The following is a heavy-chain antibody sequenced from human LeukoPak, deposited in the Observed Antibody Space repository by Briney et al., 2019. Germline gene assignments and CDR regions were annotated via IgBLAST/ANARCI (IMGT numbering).Heavy chain of an antibody. CDR1: GGSFSGYY. Sequence: SETLSLTCAVYGGSFSGYYWSWIRQPPGKGLEWIGEINHSGSTNYNPSLKSRVTISVDTSKNQFSLKLSSVTAADTAVYYRASYYGGNFYFDYWGQGALVTVSS. J-gene: IGHJ4*02. CDR2: INHSGST. D-gene: IGHD4-23*01. V-gene: IGHV4-34*01. CDR3: ASYYGGNFYFDY.